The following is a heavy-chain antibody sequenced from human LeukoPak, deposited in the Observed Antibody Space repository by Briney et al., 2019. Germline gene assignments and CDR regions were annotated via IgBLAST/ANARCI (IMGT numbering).Heavy chain of an antibody. CDR3: AREILRDGSYLIED. J-gene: IGHJ4*02. CDR1: GFTVSSNY. CDR2: ISNNGGYT. D-gene: IGHD1-26*01. Sequence: GGSLRLSCAASGFTVSSNYMSWVRQAPGKGLEWVSVISNNGGYTYYADSVQGRFTISRDNSKSTLCLQMNSLRADDTAVYYCAREILRDGSYLIEDWGQGILVTVSS. V-gene: IGHV3-53*01.